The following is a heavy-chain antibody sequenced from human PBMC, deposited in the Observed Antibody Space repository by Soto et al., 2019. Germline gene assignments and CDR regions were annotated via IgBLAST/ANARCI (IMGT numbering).Heavy chain of an antibody. V-gene: IGHV1-69*01. CDR3: ARDAVSSGWSAPRMDV. J-gene: IGHJ6*02. D-gene: IGHD6-19*01. CDR1: GGTLSSYS. CDR2: IIPIFGTA. Sequence: GGSGKVSCKASGGTLSSYSFSRVGQGPGQGLEWMGGIIPIFGTANYAQKFQGRVTITADESTSTAYMELSSLRSEDTAVYYCARDAVSSGWSAPRMDVWGQGTTVTVSS.